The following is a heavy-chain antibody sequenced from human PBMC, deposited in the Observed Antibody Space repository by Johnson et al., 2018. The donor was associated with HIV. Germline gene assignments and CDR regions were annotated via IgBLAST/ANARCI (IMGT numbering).Heavy chain of an antibody. Sequence: VQLVESGGGVVQPGRSLRLSCAASGFSFSSYAMSWVRQAPGRGLDWVSYISTSGSTINYADSVKGRFTISRDNAKNTLYLQMNSLRAEDTAVYYCARIDYSNYEEAFDIWGQGTMVTVSS. CDR2: ISTSGSTI. V-gene: IGHV3-48*04. D-gene: IGHD4-11*01. J-gene: IGHJ3*02. CDR1: GFSFSSYA. CDR3: ARIDYSNYEEAFDI.